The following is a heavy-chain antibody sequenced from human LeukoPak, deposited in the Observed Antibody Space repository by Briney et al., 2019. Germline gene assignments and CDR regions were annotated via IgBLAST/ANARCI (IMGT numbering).Heavy chain of an antibody. J-gene: IGHJ4*02. V-gene: IGHV4-39*07. CDR3: ASDPVVVTAIPVD. CDR2: IYYSGST. D-gene: IGHD2-21*02. Sequence: PSETLSLTCTVSGGSISSSSYYWGWIRQPPGKGLEWIGSIYYSGSTYYNPSLKSRVTISVDTSKNQFSLKLSSVTAADTAVYYCASDPVVVTAIPVDWGQGTLVTVSS. CDR1: GGSISSSSYY.